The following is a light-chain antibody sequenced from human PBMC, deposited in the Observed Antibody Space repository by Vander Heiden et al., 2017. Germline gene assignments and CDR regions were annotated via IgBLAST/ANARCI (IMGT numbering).Light chain of an antibody. CDR3: SSYTTSNTLYV. V-gene: IGLV2-14*01. CDR1: SGDVGGYNY. Sequence: QSALTQPASVSGSPGQSITISCTGTSGDVGGYNYVSWYQQHPGRAPKLMVYDVSTRPSGVSYRFSGSKSGNTASLTISGLQADDEADYYCSSYTTSNTLYVFGSGTKVTVL. CDR2: DVS. J-gene: IGLJ1*01.